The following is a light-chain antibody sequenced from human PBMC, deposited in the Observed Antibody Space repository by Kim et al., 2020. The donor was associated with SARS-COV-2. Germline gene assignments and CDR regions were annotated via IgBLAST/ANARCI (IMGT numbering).Light chain of an antibody. CDR1: SGSIAGNY. CDR2: EDN. V-gene: IGLV6-57*01. J-gene: IGLJ3*02. Sequence: NFMLTQPHSASESPGKTVIISCIRSSGSIAGNYVQWYQQRPGSSPTTIIYEDNDRPSGVPDRFSGSIDSSSNSASLTISGLQTEDEADYYCQSFDSSNHWVFGGGTQLTVL. CDR3: QSFDSSNHWV.